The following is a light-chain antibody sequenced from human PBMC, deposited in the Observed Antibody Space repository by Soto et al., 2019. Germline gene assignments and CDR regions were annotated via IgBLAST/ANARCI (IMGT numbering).Light chain of an antibody. Sequence: QSVLTQPPSVSAAAGQRVTISCSGSKSNIGDNYVSWYQQLPGTAPKLLIYDNYKRPSGIPDRFSGSKSGTSATLGISGLQSGDEATYYCGAWDKSLSVWIFGGGTKLTVL. V-gene: IGLV1-51*01. J-gene: IGLJ2*01. CDR1: KSNIGDNY. CDR3: GAWDKSLSVWI. CDR2: DNY.